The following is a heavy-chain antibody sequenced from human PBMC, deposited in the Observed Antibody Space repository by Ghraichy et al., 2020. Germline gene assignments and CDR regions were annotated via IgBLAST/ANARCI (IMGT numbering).Heavy chain of an antibody. J-gene: IGHJ3*02. CDR1: GFTFSSYG. CDR3: GKGPYDSSGFDAFDI. D-gene: IGHD3-22*01. Sequence: GSLRLSCAASGFTFSSYGLHWVRQAPGKGLEWVAFIRYDGSNKYYADSVKGRFTISRDSSKNTLYLQMNSRRAEDTAVYYCGKGPYDSSGFDAFDIWGQGTMVTVSS. CDR2: IRYDGSNK. V-gene: IGHV3-30*02.